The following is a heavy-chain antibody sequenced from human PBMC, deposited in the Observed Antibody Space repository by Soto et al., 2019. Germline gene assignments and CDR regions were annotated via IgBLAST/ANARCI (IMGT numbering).Heavy chain of an antibody. CDR3: ARDSNYYGSGSYVPAFDY. CDR2: ISYDGSNK. J-gene: IGHJ4*02. D-gene: IGHD3-10*01. V-gene: IGHV3-30-3*01. CDR1: GFTFSSYA. Sequence: QVQLVESGGGVVQPGRSLRLSCAASGFTFSSYAMHWVRQAPGKGLEWVAVISYDGSNKYYADSVKGRFTISRDNSKNTLYLQMNSLRAEDTAVYYCARDSNYYGSGSYVPAFDYWGQGTLVTVSS.